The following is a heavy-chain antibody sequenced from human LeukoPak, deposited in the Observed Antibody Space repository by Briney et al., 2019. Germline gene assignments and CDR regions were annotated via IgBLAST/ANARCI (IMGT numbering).Heavy chain of an antibody. Sequence: KSSETLSLTCTVSGGSISSSSYYWGWIRQPPGKGLEWIGSIYYSGSTYYNPSLKSRVTISVDTSKHQFSLKLSSVTAADTAVYYCARAEILSLYNFDYWGQGTLVTVSS. CDR3: ARAEILSLYNFDY. V-gene: IGHV4-39*01. CDR2: IYYSGST. J-gene: IGHJ4*02. CDR1: GGSISSSSYY. D-gene: IGHD3-16*01.